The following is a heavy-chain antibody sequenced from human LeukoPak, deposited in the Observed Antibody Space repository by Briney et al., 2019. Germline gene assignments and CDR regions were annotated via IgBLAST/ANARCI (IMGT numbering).Heavy chain of an antibody. CDR2: IYHADSDT. V-gene: IGHV5-51*03. J-gene: IGHJ6*02. D-gene: IGHD3-3*01. CDR3: AINYDFWSGSSLYGMDV. Sequence: PGESLKISCKGSGYSFTSYWIGWVRQMPGKDLEWMVIIYHADSDTRYSPSFQGQVTISADKSISTAYLQWSSLKASDTAMYYCAINYDFWSGSSLYGMDVWGQGTTVTVSS. CDR1: GYSFTSYW.